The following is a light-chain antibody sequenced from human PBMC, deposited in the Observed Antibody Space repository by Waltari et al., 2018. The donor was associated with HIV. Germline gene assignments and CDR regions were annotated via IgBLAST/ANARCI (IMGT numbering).Light chain of an antibody. V-gene: IGKV1-5*03. CDR3: QQYNVYPWT. J-gene: IGKJ1*01. CDR1: ENIGNW. CDR2: RAS. Sequence: DIEMTQSPSTLSASVGDTVTITCRTSENIGNWLAWYQMKPGKAPDLLIYRASTLKSGVPSRFSGRGSATEFALTVRGLQPDDFGTFFCQQYNVYPWTFGQGTRVDLK.